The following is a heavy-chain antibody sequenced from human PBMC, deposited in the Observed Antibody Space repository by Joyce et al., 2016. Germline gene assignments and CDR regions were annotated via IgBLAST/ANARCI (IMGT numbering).Heavy chain of an antibody. CDR1: GFTFSNYG. CDR2: ISYDGSNN. D-gene: IGHD3-9*01. Sequence: QGQLVESGGGVVQPGRSLRLSCAASGFTFSNYGMHWVRQAPGKGLEWVAVISYDGSNNNYGDSVKGRFAISRDNAKNTLYLQMNSLRAEDTAVYYCAGGILTGYFDYWGQGTLVTVSS. V-gene: IGHV3-30*03. J-gene: IGHJ4*02. CDR3: AGGILTGYFDY.